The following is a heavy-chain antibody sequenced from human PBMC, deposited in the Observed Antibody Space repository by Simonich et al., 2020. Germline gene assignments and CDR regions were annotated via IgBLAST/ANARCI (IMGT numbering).Heavy chain of an antibody. Sequence: GAEVKKPGASVKVSCKASGYNFTGYYMHWVRQAPGQGLEWMGRINPNSGGTTYAQKFQGRVTMTRDTSISTAYMELSRLRSDDTAVYYCARVPGIYYYYGMDVWGQGTTVTVSS. J-gene: IGHJ6*02. CDR3: ARVPGIYYYYGMDV. CDR1: GYNFTGYY. D-gene: IGHD3-10*01. CDR2: INPNSGGT. V-gene: IGHV1-2*06.